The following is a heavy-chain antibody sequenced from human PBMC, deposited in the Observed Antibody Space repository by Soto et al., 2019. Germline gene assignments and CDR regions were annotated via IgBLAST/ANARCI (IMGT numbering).Heavy chain of an antibody. D-gene: IGHD1-26*01. CDR3: ARDKDSGSYYSMRGGFAP. Sequence: QVQLVESGGGVVQPGRSLRLSCAAPGFTFSYYAMHWVRQAPGKGLEWVAVISYDGSNKFYADSVKGRFIISRDTSKNTVYVKQNSGGAEDTVVYYCARDKDSGSYYSMRGGFAPWGQGTLVTVSS. CDR2: ISYDGSNK. V-gene: IGHV3-30-3*01. J-gene: IGHJ5*02. CDR1: GFTFSYYA.